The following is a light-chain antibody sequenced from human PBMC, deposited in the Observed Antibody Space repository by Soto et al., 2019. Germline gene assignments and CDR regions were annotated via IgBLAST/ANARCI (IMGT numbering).Light chain of an antibody. CDR3: QSYDSSLSGSV. Sequence: QSVLTQPPSVSGAPGQRVTISCTGSSSNIGEGYDVHWYQQLPGTAHKLLIYGNSNRLSEVPDRFSGSKSGTSAYLAITGLQAEDEAEYYGQSYDSSLSGSVFGGGTQLTV. J-gene: IGLJ3*02. CDR1: SSNIGEGYD. CDR2: GNS. V-gene: IGLV1-40*01.